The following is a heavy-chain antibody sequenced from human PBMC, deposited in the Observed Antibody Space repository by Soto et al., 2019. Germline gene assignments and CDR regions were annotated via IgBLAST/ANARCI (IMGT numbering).Heavy chain of an antibody. D-gene: IGHD3-22*01. V-gene: IGHV3-11*01. Sequence: PGGSLRLSCAASGFTFSDYYMSWIRQAPGKGLEWVSYISSSGSTIYYADSVKGRFTISRGNSKNTLYLQMNSLRAEDTAVYYCAKDFYYDTRGPDYWGQGTLVTV. CDR3: AKDFYYDTRGPDY. CDR1: GFTFSDYY. J-gene: IGHJ4*02. CDR2: ISSSGSTI.